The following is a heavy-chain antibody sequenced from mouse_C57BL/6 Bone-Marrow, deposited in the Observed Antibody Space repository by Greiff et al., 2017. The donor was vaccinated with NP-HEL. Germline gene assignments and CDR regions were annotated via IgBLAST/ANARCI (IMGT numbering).Heavy chain of an antibody. CDR2: ISSGSSTI. D-gene: IGHD1-1*01. CDR3: ATYGSSSLDY. J-gene: IGHJ2*01. Sequence: DVMLVESGGGLVKPGGSLKLSCAASGFTFSDYGMHWVRQAPEKGLEWVAYISSGSSTIYYADTVKGRFTISRDNAKNTLFLQMTSLRSEDTAMYYCATYGSSSLDYWGQGTTLTVSS. CDR1: GFTFSDYG. V-gene: IGHV5-17*01.